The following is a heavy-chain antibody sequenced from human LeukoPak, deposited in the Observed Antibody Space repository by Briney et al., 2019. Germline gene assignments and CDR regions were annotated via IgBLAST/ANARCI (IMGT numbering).Heavy chain of an antibody. J-gene: IGHJ1*01. V-gene: IGHV4-59*01. CDR3: ARGYCSSTTCYAYFQH. CDR2: AHYSETT. CDR1: GASISTYY. Sequence: SETLSLTCTVSGASISTYYWSWIRQPPGKGLEWIGYAHYSETTNYNPSLKNRVTISVDTSKNQFSLSLSSVTAADTAVYYCARGYCSSTTCYAYFQHWGQGTLVIVSS. D-gene: IGHD2-2*01.